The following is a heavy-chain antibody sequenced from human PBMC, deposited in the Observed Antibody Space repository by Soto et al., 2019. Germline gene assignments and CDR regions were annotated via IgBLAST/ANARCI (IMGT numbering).Heavy chain of an antibody. J-gene: IGHJ4*02. D-gene: IGHD3-16*01. V-gene: IGHV3-7*01. CDR3: VVLIASAGAY. CDR2: IKYDGSEK. CDR1: GYIFSTYW. Sequence: EVQLVESGGGLVQPGGSLRLSCAASGYIFSTYWMSWVRQAPGKGLEWVANIKYDGSEKYYVDSVKGRFTISRDNAKNSLYLQMNSLRAEDTAVYYCVVLIASAGAYWGQGTLVTVSS.